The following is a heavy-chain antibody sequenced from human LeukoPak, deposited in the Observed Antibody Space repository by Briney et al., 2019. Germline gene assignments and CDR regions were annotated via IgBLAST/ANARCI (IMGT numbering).Heavy chain of an antibody. CDR3: ARDSEGVFDY. CDR2: INPNSGGT. CDR1: GYTFTGYY. Sequence: ASVKVSCKGSGYTFTGYYMHWVRQAPGEGVEWMGWINPNSGGTNYVQKFQGRGTMTRDTSISTAYMQLSRLRSDDTAVYYCARDSEGVFDYWGQGTLVTVSS. D-gene: IGHD3-16*01. J-gene: IGHJ4*02. V-gene: IGHV1-2*02.